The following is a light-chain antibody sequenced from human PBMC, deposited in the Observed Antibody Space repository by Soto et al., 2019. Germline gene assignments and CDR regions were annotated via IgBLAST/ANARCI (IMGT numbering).Light chain of an antibody. CDR3: CSYVGATTYV. J-gene: IGLJ1*01. CDR2: EGI. CDR1: ISDVGGYNL. V-gene: IGLV2-23*01. Sequence: QSALTQPASVSGSPGQSITIPCTGTISDVGGYNLVSWYQQHPGKAPKVIIYEGIKRPSGVSNRFSGSNSGSTASLTISGLQAEDEADYYCCSYVGATTYVFGTGTKLTVL.